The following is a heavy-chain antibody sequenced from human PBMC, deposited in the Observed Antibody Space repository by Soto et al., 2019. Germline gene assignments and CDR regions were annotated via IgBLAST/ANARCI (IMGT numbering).Heavy chain of an antibody. Sequence: QVQLVQSGAEVKKPGSSVTVSCKTSGGTFSKDAINWVRQAPGQGLEWMGLLIPVFGSPIYAQKFQVRIRITADESPSTAFMDLSSLRSEDTAVYYCTRVLGYTFEPGKTRYYAMDVWGQGTTVSVSS. CDR1: GGTFSKDA. V-gene: IGHV1-69*01. CDR2: LIPVFGSP. D-gene: IGHD5-18*01. CDR3: TRVLGYTFEPGKTRYYAMDV. J-gene: IGHJ6*02.